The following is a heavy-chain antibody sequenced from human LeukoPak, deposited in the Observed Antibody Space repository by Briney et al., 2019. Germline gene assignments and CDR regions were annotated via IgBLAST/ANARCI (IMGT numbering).Heavy chain of an antibody. Sequence: ASVKVSCKASGYTFTGYYMHWVRQAPGQGLEWMGWINPNSGGTNYAQKFQGRVTMTRDTSISTAYMELSRLRSDDTAVYYCARETPYSGSLDAFDIWGQGTMVTVSS. CDR2: INPNSGGT. V-gene: IGHV1-2*02. CDR3: ARETPYSGSLDAFDI. CDR1: GYTFTGYY. J-gene: IGHJ3*02. D-gene: IGHD1-26*01.